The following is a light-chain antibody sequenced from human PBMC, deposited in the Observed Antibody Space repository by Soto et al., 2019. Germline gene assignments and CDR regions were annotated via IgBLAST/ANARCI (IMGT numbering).Light chain of an antibody. CDR2: DVS. Sequence: QSVLTQPRSVSGSPRQPVTSSCPGTSGYLGGYNCVSWYQQHPGKAPKLMIYDVSTRPSAVPDRFSGSKSGTAASLTISGLQNEDEADYYCSSYTDDRSYVFGSGGKVTVL. J-gene: IGLJ1*01. CDR1: SGYLGGYNC. V-gene: IGLV2-11*01. CDR3: SSYTDDRSYV.